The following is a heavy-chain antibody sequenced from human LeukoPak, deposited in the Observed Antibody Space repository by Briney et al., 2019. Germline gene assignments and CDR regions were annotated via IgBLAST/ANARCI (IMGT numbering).Heavy chain of an antibody. CDR2: IKTKGNSYTT. Sequence: GGSLRLSCAASGFTFSDHYMDWVRQAPGKGLGWVGRIKTKGNSYTTEYAASVEGRFTISRDDSKNSLYLQMNSLKAEDTAVYYCARNRFWTFDYWGQGALVTVSS. CDR1: GFTFSDHY. D-gene: IGHD3/OR15-3a*01. V-gene: IGHV3-72*01. J-gene: IGHJ4*02. CDR3: ARNRFWTFDY.